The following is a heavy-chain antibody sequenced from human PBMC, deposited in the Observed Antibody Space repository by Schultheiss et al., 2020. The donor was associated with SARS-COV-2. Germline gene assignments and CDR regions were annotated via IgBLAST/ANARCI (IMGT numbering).Heavy chain of an antibody. D-gene: IGHD1-1*01. CDR2: ISGSGGST. CDR1: GFTFSSYA. J-gene: IGHJ2*01. Sequence: GGSLRLSCAASGFTFSSYAMSWVRQAPGKGLEWVSAISGSGGSTYYADSVKGRFTISRDNSKNTLYLQMNSLRAEDTAVYYCARGRLDPWYFDLWGRGTLVTVSS. V-gene: IGHV3-23*01. CDR3: ARGRLDPWYFDL.